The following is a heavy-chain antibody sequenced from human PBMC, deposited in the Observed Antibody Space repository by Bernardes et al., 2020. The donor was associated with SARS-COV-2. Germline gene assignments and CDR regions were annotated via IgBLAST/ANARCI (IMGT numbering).Heavy chain of an antibody. Sequence: GGSLRLSCAAAGFTFNNYAIHWVRQAPGKGLEWVADISYEGSKSNFADSVKGRFTVPRDSSKNMVFLQMNSLRSEDTAVYYCAKARSLFMLYYDDAFDIWGQGTMVIVSS. D-gene: IGHD2-8*01. CDR2: ISYEGSKS. J-gene: IGHJ3*02. V-gene: IGHV3-30*18. CDR1: GFTFNNYA. CDR3: AKARSLFMLYYDDAFDI.